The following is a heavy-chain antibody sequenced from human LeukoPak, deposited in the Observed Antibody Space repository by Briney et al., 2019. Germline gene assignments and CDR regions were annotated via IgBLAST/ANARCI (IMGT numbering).Heavy chain of an antibody. D-gene: IGHD5-18*01. CDR3: ARGQGYSYGIDY. CDR2: IYYSGST. CDR1: GGSISSYY. J-gene: IGHJ4*02. Sequence: ASETLSLTCTVSGGSISSYYWSWIRQPPGKGLEWIGYIYYSGSTNYNPSLKSRVTISVDTSKNQFSLKLSSVTAADTAVYYCARGQGYSYGIDYWGQGTLVTVSS. V-gene: IGHV4-59*01.